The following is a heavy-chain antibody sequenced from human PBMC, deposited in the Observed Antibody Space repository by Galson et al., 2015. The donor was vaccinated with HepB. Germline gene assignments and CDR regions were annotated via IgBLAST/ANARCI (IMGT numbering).Heavy chain of an antibody. D-gene: IGHD3-10*01. CDR1: GFTFSTYS. CDR3: ARGVPITIRGAHFDY. CDR2: ISSSSTTI. V-gene: IGHV3-48*01. J-gene: IGHJ4*02. Sequence: SLRLSCAASGFTFSTYSMNWVRQAPGKGLEWVSYISSSSTTIYYADSLEGRFTISRDNAKNSLYLQMNSLRAEDTAVYYCARGVPITIRGAHFDYWGQGTLVTVSS.